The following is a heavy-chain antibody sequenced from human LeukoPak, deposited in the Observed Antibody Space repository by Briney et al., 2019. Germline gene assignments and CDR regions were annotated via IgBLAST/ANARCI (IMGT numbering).Heavy chain of an antibody. J-gene: IGHJ3*02. Sequence: PGGSLRLSCAASGFTFSSYAMSWVRQAPGKGLEWVSAISGSGGSTYYADSVKGRFTISRGNSKNTLYLQMNSLRAEDTAVYYCAKDLFMITFGGVIDPVDAFDIWGQGTMVTVSS. CDR1: GFTFSSYA. V-gene: IGHV3-23*01. CDR3: AKDLFMITFGGVIDPVDAFDI. D-gene: IGHD3-16*02. CDR2: ISGSGGST.